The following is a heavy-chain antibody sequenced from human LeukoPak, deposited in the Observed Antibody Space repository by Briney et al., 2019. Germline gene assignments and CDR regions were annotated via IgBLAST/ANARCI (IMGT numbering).Heavy chain of an antibody. V-gene: IGHV3-66*01. Sequence: GGSLRLSCAASGFTVSSNYMSWVRQAPGKGLEWVSVIYSGGSTYYADSVKGRFNISRDNSKNTLYLQMNSLRAEDTAVYYCASGADPNWYFDLWGRGTLVTVSS. CDR3: ASGADPNWYFDL. D-gene: IGHD1-26*01. CDR1: GFTVSSNY. J-gene: IGHJ2*01. CDR2: IYSGGST.